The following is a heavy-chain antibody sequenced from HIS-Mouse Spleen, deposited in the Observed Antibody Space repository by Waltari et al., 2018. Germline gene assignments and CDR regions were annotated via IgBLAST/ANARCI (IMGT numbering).Heavy chain of an antibody. D-gene: IGHD1-26*01. Sequence: VQLVESGGGLVEPGGSLRLPCAASGFTFSSDGMNWCRQAPGKGLEWVSYIISSSSTIYYADSVKGRFTISRDNAKNSLYLQMNSLRAEDTAVYYCARGPYIVGATTGIDYWGQGTLVTVSS. CDR1: GFTFSSDG. CDR3: ARGPYIVGATTGIDY. J-gene: IGHJ4*02. V-gene: IGHV3-48*01. CDR2: IISSSSTI.